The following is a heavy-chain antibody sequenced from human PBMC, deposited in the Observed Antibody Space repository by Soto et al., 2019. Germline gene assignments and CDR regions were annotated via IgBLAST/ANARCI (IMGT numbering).Heavy chain of an antibody. V-gene: IGHV1-2*04. Sequence: ASVKVSCKASGYTFTGYYMHWVRQAPGQGLEWMGWINPNSGGTNYAQKFQGWVTMTRDTSISTAYMELSRLRSDDTAVYYCARQLRIAAVGFDPWGQGTLVTVSS. CDR3: ARQLRIAAVGFDP. CDR1: GYTFTGYY. J-gene: IGHJ5*02. CDR2: INPNSGGT. D-gene: IGHD6-13*01.